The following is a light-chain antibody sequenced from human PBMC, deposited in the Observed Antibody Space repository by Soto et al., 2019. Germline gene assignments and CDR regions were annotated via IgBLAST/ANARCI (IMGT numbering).Light chain of an antibody. CDR1: QSVSSF. CDR2: DAS. V-gene: IGKV3-11*01. J-gene: IGKJ5*01. CDR3: QQYIKWPIT. Sequence: ETVLTQSPATLCLSPGEGATVSCRASQSVSSFLAWSQQKPGQAPRLLIHDASNTATGIPATFSGSGSGTEFTLAVSSLQSEDFAVYYCQQYIKWPITFGQGTRLEIK.